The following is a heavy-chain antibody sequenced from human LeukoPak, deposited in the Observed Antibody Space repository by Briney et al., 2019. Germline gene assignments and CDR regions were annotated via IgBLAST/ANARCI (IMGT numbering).Heavy chain of an antibody. Sequence: SVKVSCKASGGTFSSYAISWVRQAPGQGLEWMGRIIPILGIANYAQKFQGRVTITADKSTSTAYMELSSLRSEDTAVYYCARVAANWNSVEWGQGTLVTVSS. CDR1: GGTFSSYA. CDR3: ARVAANWNSVE. J-gene: IGHJ4*02. D-gene: IGHD1-7*01. CDR2: IIPILGIA. V-gene: IGHV1-69*04.